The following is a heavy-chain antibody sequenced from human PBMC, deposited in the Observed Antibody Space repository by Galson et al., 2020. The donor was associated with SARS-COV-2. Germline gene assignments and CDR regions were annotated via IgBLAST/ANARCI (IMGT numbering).Heavy chain of an antibody. Sequence: KISCKASGGTFSSYAISWVRQAPGQGLEWMGGIIPILGIANYAQKFQGRVTITADKSTSTAYMELSSLRSEDTAVYYCARVVRYCSSTSCYGFGIMDVWGKGTTVTVSS. CDR3: ARVVRYCSSTSCYGFGIMDV. D-gene: IGHD2-2*01. CDR2: IIPILGIA. V-gene: IGHV1-69*10. J-gene: IGHJ6*03. CDR1: GGTFSSYA.